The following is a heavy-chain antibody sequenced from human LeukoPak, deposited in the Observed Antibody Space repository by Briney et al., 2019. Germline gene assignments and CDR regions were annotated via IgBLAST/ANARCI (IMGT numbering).Heavy chain of an antibody. Sequence: GGSLRLSCAASGLTVSSNYMSWVRQAPGKGLEWVSVIFNGGSTYYADSVKGRFTISRDNAKNSLYLQMNSLRAEDTAVYYCARDPIVGATTWFDPWGQGTLVTVSS. J-gene: IGHJ5*02. CDR2: IFNGGST. V-gene: IGHV3-53*01. CDR1: GLTVSSNY. CDR3: ARDPIVGATTWFDP. D-gene: IGHD1-26*01.